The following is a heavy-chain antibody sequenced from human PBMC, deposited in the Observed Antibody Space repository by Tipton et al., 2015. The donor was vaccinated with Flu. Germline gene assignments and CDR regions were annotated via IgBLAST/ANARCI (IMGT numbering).Heavy chain of an antibody. J-gene: IGHJ5*02. CDR3: ARVTELLWFGEARGWFDP. Sequence: TLSLTCAVYGGSFSGYYWSWIHQPPGKGLEWIGEINHSGSTNYNPSLKSRVTISVDTSKNQFSLKLSSVTAADTAVYYCARVTELLWFGEARGWFDPWGQGTLVTVSS. D-gene: IGHD3-10*01. CDR1: GGSFSGYY. CDR2: INHSGST. V-gene: IGHV4-34*01.